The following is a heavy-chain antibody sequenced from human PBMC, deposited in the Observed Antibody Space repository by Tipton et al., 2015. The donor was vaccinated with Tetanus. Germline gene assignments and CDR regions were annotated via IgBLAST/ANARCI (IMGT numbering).Heavy chain of an antibody. J-gene: IGHJ4*02. D-gene: IGHD6-19*01. CDR2: IRSKAYGGTT. V-gene: IGHV3-49*03. CDR3: TRDNHSSGWYRDY. CDR1: GFTFGDYA. Sequence: SLRLSCTASGFTFGDYAMSWFRQAPGKGLEWVGFIRSKAYGGTTEYAASVKGRFTISRDDSKSIAYLQMNSLKTEDTAVYYCTRDNHSSGWYRDYWGQGTLVTVSS.